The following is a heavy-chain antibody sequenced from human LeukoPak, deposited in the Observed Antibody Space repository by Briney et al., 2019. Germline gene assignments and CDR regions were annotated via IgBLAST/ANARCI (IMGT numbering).Heavy chain of an antibody. J-gene: IGHJ4*02. V-gene: IGHV4-30-4*08. CDR3: AREVLYSSSGKDY. Sequence: SQTLSLTCTVSGGSISSGDYYWSWIRQPPGKGLEWIGYIYYSGSTYYNPSLKSRVTISVDTSKNQFSLKLSSVTAADTAEYYCAREVLYSSSGKDYWGQGTLVTVSS. CDR2: IYYSGST. D-gene: IGHD6-6*01. CDR1: GGSISSGDYY.